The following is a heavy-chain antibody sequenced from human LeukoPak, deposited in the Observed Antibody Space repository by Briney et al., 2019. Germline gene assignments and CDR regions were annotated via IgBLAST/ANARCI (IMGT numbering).Heavy chain of an antibody. D-gene: IGHD3-3*01. V-gene: IGHV3-30*02. Sequence: GGSLRLSCVASGFIFSTYGMHWVRQAPGKGLEWVASIRYDGSNKYYADSVKGRFTISRDNSKNTLYLQMNSLRAEDTAVYYCAKLVGMDYDFWSGTVDYWGQGTLVTVSS. CDR1: GFIFSTYG. J-gene: IGHJ4*02. CDR3: AKLVGMDYDFWSGTVDY. CDR2: IRYDGSNK.